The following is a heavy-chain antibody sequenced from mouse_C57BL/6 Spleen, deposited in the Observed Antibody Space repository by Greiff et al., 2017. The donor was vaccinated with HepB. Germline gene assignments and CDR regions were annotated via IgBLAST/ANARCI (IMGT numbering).Heavy chain of an antibody. V-gene: IGHV5-4*01. Sequence: EVQGVESGGGLVKPGGSLKLSCASSGFTFSSYAMSWVRQTPEKRLEWVATISDGGSYTYYPDNVKGRFTISRDNAKNNLYLQMSHLKSEDTAMYYCARSLTGTGGFDYWGQGTTLTVSS. CDR2: ISDGGSYT. J-gene: IGHJ2*01. CDR3: ARSLTGTGGFDY. D-gene: IGHD4-1*01. CDR1: GFTFSSYA.